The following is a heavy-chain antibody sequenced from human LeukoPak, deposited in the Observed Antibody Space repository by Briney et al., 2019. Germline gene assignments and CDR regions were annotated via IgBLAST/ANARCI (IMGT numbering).Heavy chain of an antibody. CDR1: GGSISSSSYY. Sequence: SETLSLTCTVSGGSISSSSYYWGWIRQPPGKGLKWIGSIYYSGSTYYNPSLKSRVTISVDTSKNQFSLKLSSVTAADTAVYYCAIGYSSGWYDFDYWGQGTLVTVSS. J-gene: IGHJ4*02. CDR2: IYYSGST. D-gene: IGHD6-19*01. V-gene: IGHV4-39*01. CDR3: AIGYSSGWYDFDY.